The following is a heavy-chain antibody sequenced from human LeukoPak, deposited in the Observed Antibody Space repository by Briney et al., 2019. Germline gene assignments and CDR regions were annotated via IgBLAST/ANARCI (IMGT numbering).Heavy chain of an antibody. CDR2: ISSSGSTI. J-gene: IGHJ4*02. CDR1: GFTFSSYE. CDR3: ARDLCQQQGPAFDY. Sequence: GGSLRLSCAASGFTFSSYEMNWARQAPGKGRECVSFISSSGSTIYYADSVKGRLTLSRDKAKNSLYLQMNSLSGEDTDVYYCARDLCQQQGPAFDYGQQATLVTVSS. D-gene: IGHD6-13*01. V-gene: IGHV3-48*03.